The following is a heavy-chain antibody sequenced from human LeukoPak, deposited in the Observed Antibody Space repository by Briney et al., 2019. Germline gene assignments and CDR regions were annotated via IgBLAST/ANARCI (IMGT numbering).Heavy chain of an antibody. Sequence: GASVTVSCKASGYTFTSYGISWVRQAPGQGLEWMGWISAYNGNTNYAQKLQGRVTMTTDTSTSTAYMELRSLRSDDTAVYYCAREGRIAAAGTPNDYWGQGTLVTVSS. D-gene: IGHD6-13*01. V-gene: IGHV1-18*01. CDR1: GYTFTSYG. CDR2: ISAYNGNT. J-gene: IGHJ4*02. CDR3: AREGRIAAAGTPNDY.